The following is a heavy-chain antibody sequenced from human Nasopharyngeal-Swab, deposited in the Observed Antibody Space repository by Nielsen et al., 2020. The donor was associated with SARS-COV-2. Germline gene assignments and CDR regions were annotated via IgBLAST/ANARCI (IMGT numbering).Heavy chain of an antibody. CDR3: ARESTPHCSSTSCLPDY. CDR1: GFTFSSYG. D-gene: IGHD2-2*01. J-gene: IGHJ4*02. Sequence: GASLKISCAASGFTFSSYGMHWARQAPGKGLEWVAVIWYDGSNKYYADSVKGRFTISRDNSKNTLYLQMNSLRAEDTAVYYCARESTPHCSSTSCLPDYWGQGTLVTVSS. CDR2: IWYDGSNK. V-gene: IGHV3-33*01.